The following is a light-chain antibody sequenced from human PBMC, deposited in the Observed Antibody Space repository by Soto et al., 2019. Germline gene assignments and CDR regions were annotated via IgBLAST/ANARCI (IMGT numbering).Light chain of an antibody. CDR2: SAS. CDR3: QQYNNWPPLT. J-gene: IGKJ4*01. V-gene: IGKV3-15*01. CDR1: QSVFSN. Sequence: EIVMTQSPAILSVSPGERATLSCRASQSVFSNLAWYQQKPGQAPRLLIYSASARVTGIPARFSASGSGTEFTLTISSLQSEDFAIYYCQQYNNWPPLTFGSGTKVEIK.